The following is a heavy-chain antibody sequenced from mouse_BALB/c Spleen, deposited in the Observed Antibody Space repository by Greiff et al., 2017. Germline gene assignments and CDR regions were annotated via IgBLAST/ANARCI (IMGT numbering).Heavy chain of an antibody. Sequence: VQLQQSGTVLARPGASVKMSCKASGYTFTSYWMHWVKQRPGQGLEWIGAIYPGNSDTSYNQKFKGKAKLTADTSTSTAYMELSSLTNEDSAVYYCRSTMITPGYFDYWGQGTTLTVSS. CDR2: IYPGNSDT. J-gene: IGHJ2*01. V-gene: IGHV1-5*01. CDR1: GYTFTSYW. D-gene: IGHD2-4*01. CDR3: RSTMITPGYFDY.